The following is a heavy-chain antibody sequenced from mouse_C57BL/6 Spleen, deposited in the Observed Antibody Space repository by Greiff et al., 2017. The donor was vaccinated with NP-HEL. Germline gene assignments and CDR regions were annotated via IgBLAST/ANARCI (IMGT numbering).Heavy chain of an antibody. CDR1: GFTFSDYG. V-gene: IGHV5-17*01. CDR2: ISSGSSTI. D-gene: IGHD2-3*01. CDR3: ARQERLLRFDY. Sequence: EVKLMESGGGLVKPGGSLKLSCAASGFTFSDYGMHWVRQAPEKGLEWVAYISSGSSTIYYADTVKGRFTISRDNAKNTLFLQMTSLRSEDTAMYYCARQERLLRFDYWGQGTTLTVSS. J-gene: IGHJ2*01.